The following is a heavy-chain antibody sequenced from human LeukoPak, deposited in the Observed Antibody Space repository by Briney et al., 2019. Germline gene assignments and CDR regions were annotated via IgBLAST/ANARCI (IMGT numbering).Heavy chain of an antibody. CDR3: ARTSVSRGYSYGTFDY. CDR2: IYSGGST. D-gene: IGHD5-18*01. CDR1: GFTVSSNY. Sequence: SGGSLRLSCAASGFTVSSNYMSWVRQAPGKGLEWASVIYSGGSTYYADSVKGRFTISRDNSKNTLYLQMNSLRAEDTAVYYCARTSVSRGYSYGTFDYWGQGTLVTVSS. V-gene: IGHV3-66*01. J-gene: IGHJ4*02.